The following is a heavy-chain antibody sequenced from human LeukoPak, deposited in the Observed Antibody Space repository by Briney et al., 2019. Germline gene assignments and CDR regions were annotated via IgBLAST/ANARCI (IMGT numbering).Heavy chain of an antibody. D-gene: IGHD2-2*01. Sequence: GGSLRLSYAASGFTFRSYSMNWVRQAPGKGLEWVSGISGSDGSTYYADSVKGRFTISRDNSKNTLYLQMNSPRAEDTAVYYCAKGYCGSTNCYGDYWGQGTLVTVSS. CDR2: ISGSDGST. J-gene: IGHJ4*02. V-gene: IGHV3-23*01. CDR1: GFTFRSYS. CDR3: AKGYCGSTNCYGDY.